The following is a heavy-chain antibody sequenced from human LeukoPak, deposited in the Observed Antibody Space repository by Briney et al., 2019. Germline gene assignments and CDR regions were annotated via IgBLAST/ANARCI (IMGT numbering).Heavy chain of an antibody. J-gene: IGHJ4*02. CDR2: IYNSGST. Sequence: SETLSLTCSASGGSISSSTYYWGWIRQPPGKGLEWVGNIYNSGSTYYNPSLKSRVTISVDTSKNQFSLKLSSVTAADTAVYYCARGGYRAPVYFDYWGQGTLVTVSS. V-gene: IGHV4-39*07. CDR3: ARGGYRAPVYFDY. D-gene: IGHD5-12*01. CDR1: GGSISSSTYY.